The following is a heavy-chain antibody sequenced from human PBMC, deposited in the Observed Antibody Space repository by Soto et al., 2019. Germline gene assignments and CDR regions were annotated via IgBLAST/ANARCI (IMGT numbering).Heavy chain of an antibody. CDR2: ISSSGSTI. V-gene: IGHV3-11*01. Sequence: GGSLRLSCAASGFTFSDYYMSWIRQAPGKGLEWVSYISSSGSTIYYADSVKGRFTISRDNAKNSLYLQMNSLRAEDTAVYYCARARAHKVPAAIMDYWGQGTLVTVSS. J-gene: IGHJ4*02. CDR3: ARARAHKVPAAIMDY. CDR1: GFTFSDYY. D-gene: IGHD2-2*01.